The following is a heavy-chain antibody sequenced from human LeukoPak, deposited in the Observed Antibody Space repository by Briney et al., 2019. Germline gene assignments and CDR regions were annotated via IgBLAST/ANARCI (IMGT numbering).Heavy chain of an antibody. Sequence: PRGSLRLSCAPSGFTLSSYALHWVRQAPRKGLEWVAVISYDGSNKYYADSVKGRFTISRDNSKNTLYLQMNSLRAEDTAVYYCARGGPEYCSGGSCFYFDYWGQGTLVTVSS. D-gene: IGHD2-15*01. CDR3: ARGGPEYCSGGSCFYFDY. J-gene: IGHJ4*02. CDR1: GFTLSSYA. CDR2: ISYDGSNK. V-gene: IGHV3-30*04.